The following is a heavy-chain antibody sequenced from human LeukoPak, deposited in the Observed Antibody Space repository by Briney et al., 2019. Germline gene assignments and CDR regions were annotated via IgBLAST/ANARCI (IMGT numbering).Heavy chain of an antibody. V-gene: IGHV3-23*01. J-gene: IGHJ4*02. CDR1: GFSFSSHA. D-gene: IGHD4-17*01. CDR2: ISGSGGST. CDR3: AKDYGDYKDY. Sequence: SLRLSCXASGFSFSSHAMSWVRQAPGKGLEWVSAISGSGGSTYYADSVKGRFTISRDNSKNTLYLQMNSLRAEDTAIYYCAKDYGDYKDYWGQGTLVTVSS.